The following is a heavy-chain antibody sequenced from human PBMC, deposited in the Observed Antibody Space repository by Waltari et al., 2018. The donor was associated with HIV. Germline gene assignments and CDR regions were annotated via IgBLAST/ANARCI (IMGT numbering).Heavy chain of an antibody. Sequence: EVQLLDPGGGLVQPGASLRPSCSASGFTLRNSALSCVRQVPGKGLEWVSAISGSGGTTYYADSVKGRFTISRDNSRNTLYLQMNSLRVEDTAIYYCANPVVNPKIDYWGQGTLVTVSS. V-gene: IGHV3-23*01. D-gene: IGHD2-15*01. CDR1: GFTLRNSA. CDR3: ANPVVNPKIDY. J-gene: IGHJ4*02. CDR2: ISGSGGTT.